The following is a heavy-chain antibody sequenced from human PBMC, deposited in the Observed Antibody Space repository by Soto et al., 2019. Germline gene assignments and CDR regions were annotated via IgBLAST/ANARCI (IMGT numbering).Heavy chain of an antibody. CDR2: IYYSGST. D-gene: IGHD3-22*01. CDR3: ARPDDSSGPPNYDI. CDR1: GGSISSGDYY. V-gene: IGHV4-30-4*01. Sequence: SETLSLTCTVSGGSISSGDYYWSWIRQPPGKGMEWIEYIYYSGSTYYNPSPKSRVNISVDTPKNQISLKLNSATAADTAVYFCARPDDSSGPPNYDIWGQGTMVTV. J-gene: IGHJ3*02.